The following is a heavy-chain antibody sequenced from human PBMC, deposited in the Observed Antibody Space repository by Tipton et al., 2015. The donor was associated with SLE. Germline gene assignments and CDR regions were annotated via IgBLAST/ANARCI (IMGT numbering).Heavy chain of an antibody. CDR2: IYHTGST. D-gene: IGHD3-3*01. CDR1: GASINTSNW. V-gene: IGHV4-4*02. J-gene: IGHJ3*01. CDR3: ARGIATGAIFGVVPLF. Sequence: TLSLTCDVSGASINTSNWWSWVRQPPGKGLEWIGYIYHTGSTNYNPSLRSRVAISVDTSKNQLSLNLTSLTGADTAVYYCARGIATGAIFGVVPLFWGQGRMVSVSS.